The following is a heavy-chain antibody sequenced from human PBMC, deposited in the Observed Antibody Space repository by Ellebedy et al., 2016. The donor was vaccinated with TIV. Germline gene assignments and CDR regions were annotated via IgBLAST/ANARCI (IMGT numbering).Heavy chain of an antibody. D-gene: IGHD6-25*01. CDR1: GYTFSNYE. V-gene: IGHV1-18*04. Sequence: AASVKVSCKATGYTFSNYEVTWVRRAPGQGLEWMGLISAYKGDTKYSQKAQGRVVLTIDTSMNTAYMELRSLRSDDTAVYYCRRGGYIPSRCFDNWGQGTLVNVSS. CDR3: RRGGYIPSRCFDN. J-gene: IGHJ4*02. CDR2: ISAYKGDT.